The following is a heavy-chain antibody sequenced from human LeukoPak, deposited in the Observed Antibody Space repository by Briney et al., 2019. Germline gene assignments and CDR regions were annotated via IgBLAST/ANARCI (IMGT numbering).Heavy chain of an antibody. V-gene: IGHV4-34*01. Sequence: SETLSLTCAVYGGSFSGYYWSWIRQPPGKGLEWIGEITHSGSTNYNPSLKSRVTISVDTSKNQFSLKLSSVTAADTAVYYCARRNGSGSYFPQYYYYYYMDVWGKGTTVTISS. CDR1: GGSFSGYY. CDR2: ITHSGST. D-gene: IGHD3-10*01. CDR3: ARRNGSGSYFPQYYYYYYMDV. J-gene: IGHJ6*03.